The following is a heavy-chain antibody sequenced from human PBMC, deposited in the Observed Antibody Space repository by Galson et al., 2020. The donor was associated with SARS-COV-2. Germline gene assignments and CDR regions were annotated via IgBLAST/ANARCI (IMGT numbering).Heavy chain of an antibody. Sequence: TGGSLRLSCAASGLTFSDHYMDWVRQAPGKGLEWVGHTRHKANSYTTDYAASVKGRFTISRDDSKNSLYLQMNSLKTEDTAVYYCAKEWRILGATTSYYYGMDVWGQGTTVTVSS. J-gene: IGHJ6*02. CDR2: TRHKANSYTT. V-gene: IGHV3-72*01. CDR1: GLTFSDHY. CDR3: AKEWRILGATTSYYYGMDV. D-gene: IGHD1-26*01.